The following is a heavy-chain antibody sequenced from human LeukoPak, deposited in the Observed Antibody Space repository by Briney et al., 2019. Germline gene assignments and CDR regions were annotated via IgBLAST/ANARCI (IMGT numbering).Heavy chain of an antibody. V-gene: IGHV3-48*01. Sequence: GGSLRLSCAASGFTFSSYSMNWVRQAPGKGLEWVSYISSSSSTIYYADSVKGRFTISRDNARNSLYLQMNRLRAEDTAVYYCARVLSGSHYYYYYMDVWGKGTTVTVSS. D-gene: IGHD1-26*01. CDR2: ISSSSSTI. CDR3: ARVLSGSHYYYYYMDV. J-gene: IGHJ6*03. CDR1: GFTFSSYS.